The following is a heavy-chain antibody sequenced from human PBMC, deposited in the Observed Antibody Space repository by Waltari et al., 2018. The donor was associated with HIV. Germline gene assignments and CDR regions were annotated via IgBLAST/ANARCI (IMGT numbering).Heavy chain of an antibody. CDR1: GIAFDLFP. Sequence: ELVESGGGLFKPGQSLRLSCNASGIAFDLFPLPWVRQAPGRGLEWVASISRGSSFSYYSDSFKGRISISRDNAKKSLFLQMNSLTADDTGLYFCVGDRTSLTTGDFDSWGQGVPVIVSS. J-gene: IGHJ4*02. V-gene: IGHV3-21*02. CDR3: VGDRTSLTTGDFDS. D-gene: IGHD1-1*01. CDR2: ISRGSSFS.